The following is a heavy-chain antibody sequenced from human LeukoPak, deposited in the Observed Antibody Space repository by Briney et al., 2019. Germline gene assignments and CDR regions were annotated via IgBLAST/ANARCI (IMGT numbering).Heavy chain of an antibody. CDR3: ATTDTTCY. CDR2: INYDGSNK. V-gene: IGHV3-30*02. Sequence: GGSLRLSCAASGFSFRHYGMHWVRQAPGKGLEWVAFINYDGSNKYYADSVKGRFTISRDNSKNTLYLEINSLSADDTAVYYCATTDTTCYWGQGTLVTVSS. J-gene: IGHJ4*02. D-gene: IGHD1-14*01. CDR1: GFSFRHYG.